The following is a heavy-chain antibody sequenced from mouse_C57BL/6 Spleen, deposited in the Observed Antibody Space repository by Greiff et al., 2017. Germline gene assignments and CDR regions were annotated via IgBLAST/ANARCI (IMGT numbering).Heavy chain of an antibody. V-gene: IGHV5-17*01. Sequence: EVKLVESGGGLVKPGGSLKLSCAASGFTFSDYGMHWVRQAPEKGLEWVAYISSGSSTIYYADTVKGRFTISRDNAKNTLFLQMTSLRSEDTAMYYCARSYYDGSSHGYAMDYWGQGTSVTVSS. CDR2: ISSGSSTI. J-gene: IGHJ4*01. CDR1: GFTFSDYG. D-gene: IGHD1-1*01. CDR3: ARSYYDGSSHGYAMDY.